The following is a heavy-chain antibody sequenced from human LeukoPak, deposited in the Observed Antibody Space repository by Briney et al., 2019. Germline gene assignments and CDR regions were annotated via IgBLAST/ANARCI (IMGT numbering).Heavy chain of an antibody. Sequence: PGGSLRLSCAASGLTFSSYSMNWVRQAPGKGLEWVSSISSSSSYIYYADSVKGRFTISRDNAKNSLYLQMNSLRAEDTAVYYCAREDYYGSGSPNTFDYWGQGTLVTVSS. CDR1: GLTFSSYS. J-gene: IGHJ4*02. CDR2: ISSSSSYI. V-gene: IGHV3-21*01. D-gene: IGHD3-10*01. CDR3: AREDYYGSGSPNTFDY.